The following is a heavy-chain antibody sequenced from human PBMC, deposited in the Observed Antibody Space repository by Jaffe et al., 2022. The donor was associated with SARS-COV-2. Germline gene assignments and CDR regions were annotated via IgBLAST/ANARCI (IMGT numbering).Heavy chain of an antibody. V-gene: IGHV3-11*01. CDR2: IRTSEITT. J-gene: IGHJ6*03. D-gene: IGHD1-1*01. CDR1: GFIFSDYY. Sequence: QVQLVESGGGLVEPGGSLRLSCAASGFIFSDYYMSWIRQAPGRGLEWISFIRTSEITTYYADSVKGRFTISRDNVKNSLYLQMNSLRADDTAIYFCARATSGVYQLPYYYYHMDVWGKGTPVTVSS. CDR3: ARATSGVYQLPYYYYHMDV.